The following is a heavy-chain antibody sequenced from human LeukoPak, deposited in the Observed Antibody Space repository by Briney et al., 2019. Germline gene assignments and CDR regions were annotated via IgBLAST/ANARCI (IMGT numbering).Heavy chain of an antibody. J-gene: IGHJ5*02. CDR2: IYTSGST. Sequence: SQTLSLTCTVSGGSISSGSYYWSWIRQPAGKGLEWIGRIYTSGSTNYNPSLKSRVTISVDTSKNQFSLKLSSVTAADTAVYYCARGWARGYDFWSDSWFDPWGQGTLVTVSS. D-gene: IGHD3-3*01. CDR1: GGSISSGSYY. CDR3: ARGWARGYDFWSDSWFDP. V-gene: IGHV4-61*02.